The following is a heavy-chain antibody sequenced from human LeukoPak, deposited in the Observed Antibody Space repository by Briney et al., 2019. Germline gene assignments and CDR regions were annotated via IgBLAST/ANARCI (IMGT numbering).Heavy chain of an antibody. CDR2: ISYSGST. D-gene: IGHD3-9*01. J-gene: IGHJ3*02. Sequence: SETLSLTCTVSGGSISSYYWSWIRQPPGKGLEWIGYISYSGSTNYNPSLKSRVTISIDTSKNQFSLKLRSVTAADMAIYYCARQGYDILTGYIDAFDIWGQGTTVTVSS. CDR3: ARQGYDILTGYIDAFDI. V-gene: IGHV4-59*08. CDR1: GGSISSYY.